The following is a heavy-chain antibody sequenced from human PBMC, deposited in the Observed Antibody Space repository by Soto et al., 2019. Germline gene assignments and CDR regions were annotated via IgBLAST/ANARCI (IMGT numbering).Heavy chain of an antibody. V-gene: IGHV4-34*01. CDR1: GGSFSGYY. CDR3: ARFLYSSCWYERGLFDS. CDR2: INHSGST. J-gene: IGHJ5*01. D-gene: IGHD6-13*01. Sequence: SETLPLTCAVYGGSFSGYYWSWIRQPPGKGLEWIGEINHSGSTNYNPSLKSRVTISVDTSKNQFSLKLSSVTAADTAVYYCARFLYSSCWYERGLFDSCGQGTLVIVSA.